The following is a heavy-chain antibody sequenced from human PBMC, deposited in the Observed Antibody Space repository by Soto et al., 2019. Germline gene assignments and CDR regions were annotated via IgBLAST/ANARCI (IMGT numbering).Heavy chain of an antibody. Sequence: GGSLRLSCAASGFTFTTYSMSWVRQAPGKGPEWVSTIGGSDSNTFYPDSVKGRFTISRDNSKNTLYLQMSSLRAGDTAVYYCVKRYFASGSSPFDWWGPGTLVTVSS. J-gene: IGHJ4*02. CDR3: VKRYFASGSSPFDW. D-gene: IGHD3-10*01. V-gene: IGHV3-23*01. CDR2: IGGSDSNT. CDR1: GFTFTTYS.